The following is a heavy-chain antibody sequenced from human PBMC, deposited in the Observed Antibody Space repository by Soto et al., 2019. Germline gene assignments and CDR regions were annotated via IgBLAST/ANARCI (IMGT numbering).Heavy chain of an antibody. D-gene: IGHD3-10*01. CDR1: GDSMSSGGYS. CDR3: ARGPLVRGIKNWFDP. J-gene: IGHJ5*02. V-gene: IGHV4-30-2*01. CDR2: IYHSGSS. Sequence: SETLSLTCAVSGDSMSSGGYSWSWIRQPPGKDLEWIGYIYHSGSSYYNPSLKSRVTISVDMSKNQFSLNLSSVTAADTAVYYCARGPLVRGIKNWFDPWGQGTLVTVSS.